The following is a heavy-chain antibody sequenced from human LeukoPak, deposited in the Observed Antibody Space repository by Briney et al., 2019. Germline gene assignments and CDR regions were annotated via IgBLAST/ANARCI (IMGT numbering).Heavy chain of an antibody. V-gene: IGHV3-11*04. CDR1: GFIFSDYY. J-gene: IGHJ1*01. CDR2: ISSSGTTN. D-gene: IGHD3-16*02. Sequence: GGSLRLSCAASGFIFSDYYMTWIRQAPGKGVEWLSYISSSGTTNYYADSVKGRFTISRDNAKNALYLQMNSLRDDDTAIYYCARDLWDGYTSSPAALWGQGTLVTVSS. CDR3: ARDLWDGYTSSPAAL.